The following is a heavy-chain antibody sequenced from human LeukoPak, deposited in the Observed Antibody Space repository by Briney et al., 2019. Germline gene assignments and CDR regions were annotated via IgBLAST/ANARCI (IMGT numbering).Heavy chain of an antibody. CDR2: ISSSSSYI. D-gene: IGHD3-10*01. V-gene: IGHV3-21*01. CDR3: AVTYYYGSGSYYPFDY. Sequence: PGGSLRLSCAASGFTLSIHVMNWVRQAPGKGLEWVSSISSSSSYIYYADSVKGRFTISRDNAKNSLYLQMNSLRAEDTAVYYCAVTYYYGSGSYYPFDYWGQGTLVTVSS. J-gene: IGHJ4*02. CDR1: GFTLSIHV.